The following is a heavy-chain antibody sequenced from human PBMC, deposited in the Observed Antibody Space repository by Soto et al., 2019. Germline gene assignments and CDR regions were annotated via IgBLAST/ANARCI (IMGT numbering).Heavy chain of an antibody. Sequence: EVQLVESGGGLVKPGGSLRLSCAASGLTFSSYSMNWVRQAPGKGLEWVSSISSSSSYIYYADSVKGRFTISRDNAKNSLYLQMNSLRAEDTAVYYCARIRGGYSSDPYYFDYWGQGTLVTVSS. CDR3: ARIRGGYSSDPYYFDY. V-gene: IGHV3-21*01. CDR1: GLTFSSYS. CDR2: ISSSSSYI. J-gene: IGHJ4*02. D-gene: IGHD6-19*01.